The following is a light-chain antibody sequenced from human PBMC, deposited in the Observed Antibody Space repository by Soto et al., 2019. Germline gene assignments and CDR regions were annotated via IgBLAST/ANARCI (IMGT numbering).Light chain of an antibody. CDR1: QSGSRN. CDR2: GVY. V-gene: IGKV3D-15*01. CDR3: QQYHSWPPRT. Sequence: EIAMTPSPTILSVSPGERATLSCRASQSGSRNLSWYQQKHGQAPRLLIYGVYTRAPGIPARFSGSGSGTEFTLTISSLQSEDVSVYYCQQYHSWPPRTFGQGTEVEIK. J-gene: IGKJ1*01.